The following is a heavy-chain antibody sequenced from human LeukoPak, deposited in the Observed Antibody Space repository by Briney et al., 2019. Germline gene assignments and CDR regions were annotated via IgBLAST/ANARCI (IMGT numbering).Heavy chain of an antibody. CDR1: GYTLTELS. CDR2: FDPEDGET. Sequence: SVKVSCKVSGYTLTELSMHWVRQAPGKGLEWMGGFDPEDGETIYAQKFQGRVTMTEDTSTDTAYMELSSLRSEDTAVYYCAKGDYYDSSGYYYGVHAFDIWGQGTMVTVSS. CDR3: AKGDYYDSSGYYYGVHAFDI. J-gene: IGHJ3*02. V-gene: IGHV1-24*01. D-gene: IGHD3-22*01.